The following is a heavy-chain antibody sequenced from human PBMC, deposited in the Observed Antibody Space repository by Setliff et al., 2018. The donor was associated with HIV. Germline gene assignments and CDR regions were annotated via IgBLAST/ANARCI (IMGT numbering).Heavy chain of an antibody. Sequence: LRLSCAASGFTFSSYWMHWVRQAPGKGLVWVSRINSDGSSTSYADSVKGRFTISRDNSKNTLYLQMNSLRVEDTAIYYCAKAPGSYINWFGPWGQGTLVT. J-gene: IGHJ5*02. D-gene: IGHD1-26*01. CDR2: INSDGSST. CDR1: GFTFSSYW. CDR3: AKAPGSYINWFGP. V-gene: IGHV3-74*01.